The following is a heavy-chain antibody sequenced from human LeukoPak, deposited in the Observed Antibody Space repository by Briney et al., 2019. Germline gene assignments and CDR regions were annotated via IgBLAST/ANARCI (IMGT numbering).Heavy chain of an antibody. CDR1: GASISGHY. V-gene: IGHV4-59*11. D-gene: IGHD6-6*01. CDR2: IHSSGDN. CDR3: ARLGSSTGSFYSLDI. Sequence: SETLSLTCTVSGASISGHYWSWIRQPPGKGLEYIGYIHSSGDNSYKPSLRSRLSTSVDTSKNQFSLRLTSVTAADTAVYYCARLGSSTGSFYSLDIWGPGTMVTVSS. J-gene: IGHJ3*02.